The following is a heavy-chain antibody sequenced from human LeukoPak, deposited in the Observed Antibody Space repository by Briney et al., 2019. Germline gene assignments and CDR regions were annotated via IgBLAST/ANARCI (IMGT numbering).Heavy chain of an antibody. CDR3: ARPAPEYCSVTSCWGT. V-gene: IGHV4-39*01. D-gene: IGHD2-2*01. Sequence: SETLSLTCTVSGGAVSTTSHYWGWMRQAPGKGPEWIGSIHYSGSTSYKSSLKSRVTLSVDTSKNQFSLKLRSVTAADTAVYYCARPAPEYCSVTSCWGTWGQGTLVTVAS. J-gene: IGHJ5*02. CDR1: GGAVSTTSHY. CDR2: IHYSGST.